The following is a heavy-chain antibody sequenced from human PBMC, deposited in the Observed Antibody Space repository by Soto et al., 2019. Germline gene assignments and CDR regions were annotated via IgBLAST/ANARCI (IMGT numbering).Heavy chain of an antibody. J-gene: IGHJ4*02. CDR1: GGSISSGGYY. D-gene: IGHD6-13*01. CDR2: IYYSGST. Sequence: SETLSLTCTVSGGSISSGGYYWSWIRQHPGKGLEWIGYIYYSGSTYYNPSLKSRVTISVDTSKNQFSLKLSSVTAADTAVYYCARARYSSSWTGPVFDYWGQGTLVTVS. CDR3: ARARYSSSWTGPVFDY. V-gene: IGHV4-31*03.